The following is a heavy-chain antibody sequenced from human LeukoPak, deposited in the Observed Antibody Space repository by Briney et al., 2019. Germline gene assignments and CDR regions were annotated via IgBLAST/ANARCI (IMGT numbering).Heavy chain of an antibody. CDR3: ARDLYYYGSGSYPQFDY. V-gene: IGHV4-4*07. Sequence: SETLSLTCTFSGGSISSYYWSWIRQPAGEGLEWIGRIQTSGSTNYNPSLKSRVTMSVDTSKNQVSLKLSSVTAADTAVYYCARDLYYYGSGSYPQFDYWGQGTLVTVSS. CDR2: IQTSGST. CDR1: GGSISSYY. J-gene: IGHJ4*02. D-gene: IGHD3-10*01.